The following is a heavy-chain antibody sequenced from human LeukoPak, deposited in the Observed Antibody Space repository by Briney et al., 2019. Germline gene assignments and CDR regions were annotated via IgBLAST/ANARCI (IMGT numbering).Heavy chain of an antibody. V-gene: IGHV3-74*01. D-gene: IGHD5-24*01. CDR3: ARVWGRDGYNPYDY. CDR2: INSDGSST. CDR1: GFTFSSYW. J-gene: IGHJ4*02. Sequence: PGGSLRLSCAASGFTFSSYWMHWVRQAPGKGLVWVSRINSDGSSTSYADSVKGRFTISRGNAKNTLYLQMNSLRAEDTAVYYCARVWGRDGYNPYDYWGQGTLVTVSS.